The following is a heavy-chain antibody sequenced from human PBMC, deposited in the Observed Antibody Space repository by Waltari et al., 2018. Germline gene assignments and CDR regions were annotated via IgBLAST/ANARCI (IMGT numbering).Heavy chain of an antibody. D-gene: IGHD3-3*01. Sequence: QVQLQESGPGLVKPSETLSLTCTVSGGSISSHYWSWIRQPPGKGLEWIGYIYYSGSTNHNPSLKSRVTISVDTSKNQFSLKLSSVTAADTAVYYCARVRDFWSGYYFDYWGQGTLVTVSS. CDR3: ARVRDFWSGYYFDY. J-gene: IGHJ4*02. V-gene: IGHV4-59*11. CDR1: GGSISSHY. CDR2: IYYSGST.